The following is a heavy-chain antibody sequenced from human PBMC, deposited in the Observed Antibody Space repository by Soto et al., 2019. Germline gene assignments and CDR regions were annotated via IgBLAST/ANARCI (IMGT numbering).Heavy chain of an antibody. D-gene: IGHD3-16*02. J-gene: IGHJ4*02. CDR1: GFPFRSSW. V-gene: IGHV3-15*01. CDR2: IKSETAGGTT. CDR3: VIYDYIWGTYRGRSAY. Sequence: EVQLMESGGGLVNPGGSLRLSCVASGFPFRSSWMSWVSQAPGKGLEWVARIKSETAGGTTDYAAPVKGRFTISREDSKNTLDLQMNSLKTEGTAVYYCVIYDYIWGTYRGRSAYWCQGTLVTVSS.